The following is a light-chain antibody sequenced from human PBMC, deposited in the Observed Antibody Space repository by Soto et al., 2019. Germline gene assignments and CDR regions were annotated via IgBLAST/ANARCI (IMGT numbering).Light chain of an antibody. CDR1: QAIRSA. CDR3: LLDFGYFWA. J-gene: IGKJ1*01. V-gene: IGKV1-6*01. Sequence: AIQLTHSPSSLSASVGDRVTITCRSSQAIRSALGWYQQKPGKVPKLLIYAASTLQSGVPSRFSGSGFGTDFTLTISRLQPEDFATYYCLLDFGYFWAFGQGTKV. CDR2: AAS.